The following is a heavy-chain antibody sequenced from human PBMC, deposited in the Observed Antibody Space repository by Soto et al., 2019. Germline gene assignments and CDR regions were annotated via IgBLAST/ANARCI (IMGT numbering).Heavy chain of an antibody. CDR3: AWSPTGTAPHYFDY. CDR1: GDSINSDNYY. CDR2: IYYRGNT. J-gene: IGHJ4*01. V-gene: IGHV4-39*07. D-gene: IGHD1-1*01. Sequence: SETLSLTCSVSGDSINSDNYYWGWIRQPPGKGLEWIGSIYYRGNTNYSPSFQGHVTISCDKSINTAYLQWSSLEASDTAMYYCAWSPTGTAPHYFDYWGQGTLVTVSS.